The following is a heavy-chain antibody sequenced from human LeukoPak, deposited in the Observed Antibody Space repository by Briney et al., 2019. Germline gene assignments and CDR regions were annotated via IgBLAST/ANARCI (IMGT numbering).Heavy chain of an antibody. Sequence: GGSLTLSCAACGFTFSSYWMSWVRQAPGKGLEWVANIKQDGCEKYYVDSVKGRFTISRDNAKNSLYLQMNSLRAEDTAVYYCARGVTGTTFPYYYYMDVWGKGTTVTVSS. V-gene: IGHV3-7*01. CDR2: IKQDGCEK. J-gene: IGHJ6*03. CDR1: GFTFSSYW. CDR3: ARGVTGTTFPYYYYMDV. D-gene: IGHD1-7*01.